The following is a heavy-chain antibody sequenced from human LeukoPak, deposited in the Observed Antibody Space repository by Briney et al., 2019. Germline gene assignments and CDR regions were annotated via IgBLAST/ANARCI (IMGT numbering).Heavy chain of an antibody. V-gene: IGHV3-66*01. CDR1: GFTVSSNY. J-gene: IGHJ3*02. D-gene: IGHD2-15*01. CDR3: AREMYCSGGSCYGDAFDI. CDR2: IYSGGST. Sequence: PGGSLRLSCAASGFTVSSNYMSWVRQAPGKGLEWVSVIYSGGSTYYADSVKGRFGISRDKSKNTLYLQMNSLRAEDTALYYCAREMYCSGGSCYGDAFDIWGQGTMVTVSS.